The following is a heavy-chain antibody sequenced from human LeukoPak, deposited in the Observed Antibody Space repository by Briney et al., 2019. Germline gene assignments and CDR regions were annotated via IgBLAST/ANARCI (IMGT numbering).Heavy chain of an antibody. CDR2: VYWDDDN. V-gene: IGHV2-5*02. J-gene: IGHJ4*02. Sequence: ESGPTLVNPTQTLTLTCTFSGFSLSTSGVGVGWIRQPPGKALEWLALVYWDDDNRYSPSLRGRLTVTKDTSRNQVVLTMTNMDPVDTATYYCAHTYSGMYYVYLDFWGQGTLVTVSA. CDR1: GFSLSTSGVG. D-gene: IGHD1-26*01. CDR3: AHTYSGMYYVYLDF.